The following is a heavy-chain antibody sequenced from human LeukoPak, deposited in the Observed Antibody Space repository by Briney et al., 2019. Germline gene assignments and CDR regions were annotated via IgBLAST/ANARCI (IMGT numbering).Heavy chain of an antibody. CDR3: ARDQIYCSGGSCYPSYYYYMDV. CDR1: GGSISSYY. J-gene: IGHJ6*03. Sequence: SETLSLTCTVSGGSISSYYWSWIRQPAGKGLEWIGRIYTSGSTNYNPSLKSRVTMSVDTSKNQFSLKLSSVTAADTAVYYCARDQIYCSGGSCYPSYYYYMDVWGKGTTVTISS. D-gene: IGHD2-15*01. V-gene: IGHV4-4*07. CDR2: IYTSGST.